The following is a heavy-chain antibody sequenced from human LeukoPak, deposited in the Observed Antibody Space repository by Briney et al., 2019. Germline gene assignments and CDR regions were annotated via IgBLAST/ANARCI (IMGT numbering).Heavy chain of an antibody. V-gene: IGHV3-53*01. CDR3: ARGSGYNYGFPDY. Sequence: GGSLRLSCAASGFTVSNNYMSWVRQAPGKGLEWVSVIYSGDITYYADSVKGRFTISRDNSRNTLFLQMNSLGAEDTAVYYCARGSGYNYGFPDYWGQGTLVTVSS. CDR2: IYSGDIT. D-gene: IGHD5-18*01. J-gene: IGHJ4*02. CDR1: GFTVSNNY.